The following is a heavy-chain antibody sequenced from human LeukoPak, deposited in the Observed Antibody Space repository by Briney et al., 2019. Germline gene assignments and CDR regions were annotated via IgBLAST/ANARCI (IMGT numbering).Heavy chain of an antibody. V-gene: IGHV3-30*18. J-gene: IGHJ4*02. Sequence: QPGRSLRLSCAASGFTFSSHGMHWVRQAPGKGLEWVAVISYDGSNKYYADSVKGRFTISRDNSKNTLYLQMNSLRAEDTAVYYCAKDRDGDYGFDYWGQGTLVTVSS. CDR2: ISYDGSNK. CDR1: GFTFSSHG. D-gene: IGHD4-17*01. CDR3: AKDRDGDYGFDY.